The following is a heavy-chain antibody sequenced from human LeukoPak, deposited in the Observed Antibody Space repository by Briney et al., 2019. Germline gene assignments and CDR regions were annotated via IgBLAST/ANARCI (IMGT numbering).Heavy chain of an antibody. CDR2: ISYSGST. D-gene: IGHD2-2*02. J-gene: IGHJ4*02. V-gene: IGHV4-39*07. Sequence: SETLSLTCTVSGGSISSSSYYWGWVRQPPGKGLEWIGSISYSGSTYYNPSLKSRVTISVDTSKNQFSLTLSSVTAPDTAVYYCARDYRCGSTTSCYNKGIDYWGQGTLVTVSS. CDR3: ARDYRCGSTTSCYNKGIDY. CDR1: GGSISSSSYY.